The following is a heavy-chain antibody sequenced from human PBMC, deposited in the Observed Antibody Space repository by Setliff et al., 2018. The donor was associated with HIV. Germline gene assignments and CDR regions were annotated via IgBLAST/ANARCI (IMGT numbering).Heavy chain of an antibody. J-gene: IGHJ4*02. Sequence: GGSLRLSCAASGFTFSSYAMSWVRQAPGKGLEWVSAISGSGGSTYYADSVKGRFTISRDNSKNTLYLQMNSLRAEDTAVYYCAKDPRAAVAAICDYWGQGTLVTVSS. V-gene: IGHV3-23*01. CDR1: GFTFSSYA. D-gene: IGHD5-12*01. CDR3: AKDPRAAVAAICDY. CDR2: ISGSGGST.